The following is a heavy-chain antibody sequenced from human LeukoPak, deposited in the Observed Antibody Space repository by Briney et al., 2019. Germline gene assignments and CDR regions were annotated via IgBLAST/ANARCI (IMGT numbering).Heavy chain of an antibody. Sequence: ASVKVSCKASGYTFTSYGVSWVRQAPGQGLEWMGWISAYNGNTNYAQKLQGRVTMTTDTSTSTAYMELRSLRSDDTAVYYCARHGGHYYDSSRYDYWGQGTLVTVSS. J-gene: IGHJ4*02. CDR1: GYTFTSYG. CDR2: ISAYNGNT. V-gene: IGHV1-18*01. D-gene: IGHD3-22*01. CDR3: ARHGGHYYDSSRYDY.